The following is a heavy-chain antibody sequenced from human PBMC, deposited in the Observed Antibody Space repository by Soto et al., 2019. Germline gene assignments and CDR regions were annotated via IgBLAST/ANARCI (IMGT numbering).Heavy chain of an antibody. CDR2: ISSSSSYI. D-gene: IGHD6-6*01. CDR1: GFTFSSYS. V-gene: IGHV3-21*01. CDR3: ARLRAARRSNWLDP. J-gene: IGHJ5*02. Sequence: PGGSLRLSCAASGFTFSSYSMNWVRQAPGRGLEWVSSISSSSSYIYYADSVKGRFTISRDNAKNSLYLQMNSLRAEDTAVYYCARLRAARRSNWLDPWGQGTLVTVSS.